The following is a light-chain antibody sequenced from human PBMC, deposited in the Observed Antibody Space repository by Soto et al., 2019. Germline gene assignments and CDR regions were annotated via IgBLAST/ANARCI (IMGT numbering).Light chain of an antibody. V-gene: IGKV1-12*01. J-gene: IGKJ5*01. CDR1: QGISTW. CDR3: QNSSNFHFN. Sequence: DIQMTQSPPSLSASVGDRVTSSCRASQGISTWLAWYQQKPGKAPKLLIYSASRLQSGVPPRFSGSGSGTDFTLTINSLQPEDFATYYCQNSSNFHFNFGQGTRLEIK. CDR2: SAS.